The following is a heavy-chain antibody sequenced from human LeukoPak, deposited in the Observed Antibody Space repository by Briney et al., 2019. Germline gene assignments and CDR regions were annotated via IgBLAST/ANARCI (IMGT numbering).Heavy chain of an antibody. D-gene: IGHD3-22*01. Sequence: GGSLRLSCAASGFTFSSYAMSWVRQAPGKGLEWVSAISGSGGSTYYADSVKGRFTISRDKSKHTLYLQMNSLRAEDTAVYYCAKDPTAYYYDSSGYLDYWGQGTLVTVSS. V-gene: IGHV3-23*01. J-gene: IGHJ4*02. CDR3: AKDPTAYYYDSSGYLDY. CDR2: ISGSGGST. CDR1: GFTFSSYA.